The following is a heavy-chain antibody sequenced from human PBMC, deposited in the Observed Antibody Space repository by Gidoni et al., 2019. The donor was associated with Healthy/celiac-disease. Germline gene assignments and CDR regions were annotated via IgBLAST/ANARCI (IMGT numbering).Heavy chain of an antibody. V-gene: IGHV1-18*04. J-gene: IGHJ4*02. CDR1: GYTFTSSG. D-gene: IGHD3-22*01. Sequence: QVQLVQSGAEVKKPGASVKVSCKASGYTFTSSGISWVRQAPGQGLEWMGWISADNGNTNYAQKLQSRVTMTTDTSTSTAYMELRSRRSDDTAVYYCARDRRYYDSSGYPDYWGQGTLVTVSS. CDR3: ARDRRYYDSSGYPDY. CDR2: ISADNGNT.